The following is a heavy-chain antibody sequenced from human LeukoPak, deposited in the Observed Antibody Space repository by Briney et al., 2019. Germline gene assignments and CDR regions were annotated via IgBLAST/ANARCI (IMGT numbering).Heavy chain of an antibody. J-gene: IGHJ4*02. Sequence: SESLSLTCTVSGCTISSYYLSWIRQSPGKGLEWIACISYSGNTNYNPALKSRVTISVDTSKNQFSLKLRSVTAADTAVYYCASGRKYSATSDYWGQGTLVTVSS. V-gene: IGHV4-59*01. CDR2: ISYSGNT. D-gene: IGHD5-12*01. CDR1: GCTISSYY. CDR3: ASGRKYSATSDY.